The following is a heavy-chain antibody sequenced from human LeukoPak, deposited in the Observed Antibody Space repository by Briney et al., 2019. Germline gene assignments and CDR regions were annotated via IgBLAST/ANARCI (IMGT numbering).Heavy chain of an antibody. CDR2: ISAYNGNT. Sequence: ASVKVSCKGSGYTFTSYGISWVRQAPGQGLEWMGWISAYNGNTNYAQKLQGRVTMTTDTSTSTAYMELRSLRSDDTAVYYCARDRLLFSVYSNPRFDYWGQGTLVTVSS. J-gene: IGHJ4*02. CDR3: ARDRLLFSVYSNPRFDY. CDR1: GYTFTSYG. V-gene: IGHV1-18*01. D-gene: IGHD4-11*01.